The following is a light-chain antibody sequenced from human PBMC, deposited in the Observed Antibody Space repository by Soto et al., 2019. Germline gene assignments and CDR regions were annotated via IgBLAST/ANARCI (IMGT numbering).Light chain of an antibody. CDR1: QGISTY. V-gene: IGKV1-39*01. J-gene: IGKJ1*01. Sequence: IQMNQSPSSLSASVGDRVTITCPASQGISTYLNWYQQKPGEAPKLLIYAASSLQSGVPSRFSGSGSETDFTLTISSLQSEDFATYSCQQSYTTTWTFGQGTKVDIK. CDR2: AAS. CDR3: QQSYTTTWT.